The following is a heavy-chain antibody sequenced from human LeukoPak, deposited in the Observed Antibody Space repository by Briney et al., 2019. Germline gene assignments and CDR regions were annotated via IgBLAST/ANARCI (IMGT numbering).Heavy chain of an antibody. CDR2: ISSGSRII. V-gene: IGHV3-48*02. D-gene: IGHD1-26*01. CDR3: ARNPAGIGDY. CDR1: GFTFSSYA. J-gene: IGHJ4*02. Sequence: PGRSLRLSCAASGFTFSSYAMHWVRQAPGKGLEWVSFISSGSRIIYYADSVKGRFTVSRDNAKNSLYLQMNSLRDEDTAVYYCARNPAGIGDYWGQGTLVTVSS.